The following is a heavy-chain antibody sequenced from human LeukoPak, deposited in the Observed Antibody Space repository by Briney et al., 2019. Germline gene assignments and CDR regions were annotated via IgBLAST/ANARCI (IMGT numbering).Heavy chain of an antibody. CDR2: ISAYNGNT. J-gene: IGHJ4*02. V-gene: IGHV1-18*01. CDR3: ARVRSYYDSSAYDY. D-gene: IGHD3-22*01. Sequence: ASVKVSCKASGYTFTSYGISWVRQAPGQGLEWMGWISAYNGNTNYAQKLQGRVTMTTDTSTSTAYMELRSLRSDDTAVYYCARVRSYYDSSAYDYWGQGALVTVSS. CDR1: GYTFTSYG.